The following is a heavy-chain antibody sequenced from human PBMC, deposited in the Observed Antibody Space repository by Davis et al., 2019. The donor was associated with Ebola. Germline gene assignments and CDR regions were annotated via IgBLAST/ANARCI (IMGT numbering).Heavy chain of an antibody. Sequence: PSETLSLTCTVSGGSISSSSYYWGWIRQPPGKGLEWIGSIYYSGSTYYNPSLKSRVTISVDTSKNQFSLKLSSVTAADTAVYYCARVYCSSTSCYDPLYYYMDVWGKGTTVTVSS. V-gene: IGHV4-39*07. D-gene: IGHD2-2*01. J-gene: IGHJ6*03. CDR1: GGSISSSSYY. CDR3: ARVYCSSTSCYDPLYYYMDV. CDR2: IYYSGST.